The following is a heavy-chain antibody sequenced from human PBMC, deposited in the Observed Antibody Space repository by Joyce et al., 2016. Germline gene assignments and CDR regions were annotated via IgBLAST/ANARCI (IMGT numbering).Heavy chain of an antibody. CDR3: AREGGYTDFDY. Sequence: QVQLVESGGGVVQPGRSLRLSCAASGFTFSSSAVHWVRQAPGKGLEWVEIRSYDASKKYYADSLKGRFTISRDNSKNTLYLQLSSLRTGDTAVYYCAREGGYTDFDYWGQGTLVTVSS. CDR2: RSYDASKK. CDR1: GFTFSSSA. J-gene: IGHJ4*02. D-gene: IGHD5-12*01. V-gene: IGHV3-30-3*01.